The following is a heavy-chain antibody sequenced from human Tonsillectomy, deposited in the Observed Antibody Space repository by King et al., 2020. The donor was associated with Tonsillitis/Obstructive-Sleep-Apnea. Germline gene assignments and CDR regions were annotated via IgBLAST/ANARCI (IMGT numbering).Heavy chain of an antibody. D-gene: IGHD2-2*02. CDR3: ARDFPIVVITADIVGGMDV. Sequence: VQLVESGGGVVQPGRSLRLSCAASGFTFSRYAMHWVRQAPGKGLEWVAVISYDGSKKYYADSVKGRFTISRDNSKNTLYLQMNSLRAEDAAVYYCARDFPIVVITADIVGGMDVWGQGTTVTVSS. J-gene: IGHJ6*02. CDR2: ISYDGSKK. CDR1: GFTFSRYA. V-gene: IGHV3-30*03.